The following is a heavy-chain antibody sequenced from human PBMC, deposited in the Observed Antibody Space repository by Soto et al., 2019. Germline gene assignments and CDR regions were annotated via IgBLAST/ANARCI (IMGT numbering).Heavy chain of an antibody. J-gene: IGHJ5*02. Sequence: PGGSLRLSFASSGFTFSSYAMSWFRQAPGKGLEWVSAISGSGGSTYYADSVKGRFTISRDNSKNTLYLQMNSLRAEDTAVYYCAKSQNWNYVYEGPWFDPWGQGTLVTVSS. D-gene: IGHD1-7*01. CDR1: GFTFSSYA. V-gene: IGHV3-23*01. CDR3: AKSQNWNYVYEGPWFDP. CDR2: ISGSGGST.